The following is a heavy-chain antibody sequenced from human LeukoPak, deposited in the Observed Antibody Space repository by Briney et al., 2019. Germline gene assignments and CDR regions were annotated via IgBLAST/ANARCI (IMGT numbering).Heavy chain of an antibody. CDR1: GFTVSSNF. CDR2: IYSGGST. V-gene: IGHV3-53*01. CDR3: TRGGGGSFPHY. D-gene: IGHD2-21*01. Sequence: GGSLRLSCAASGFTVSSNFLSWVRQPPGKGLEWVSDIYSGGSTYYADSVKGRFTISRDNSKNTLYLQMNSLRAEDTAVYYCTRGGGGSFPHYWGQGTLVTVSA. J-gene: IGHJ4*02.